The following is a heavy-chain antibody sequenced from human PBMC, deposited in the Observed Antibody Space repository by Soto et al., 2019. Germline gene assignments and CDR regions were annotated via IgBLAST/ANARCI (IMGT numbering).Heavy chain of an antibody. Sequence: ASVKVSCKASGGTFSNYTINWVRQAPGQGLEWMGRIIPIFDTPNYAQKFQGRVTITADKSTSTAYMELSSLRSEDTAIYYCAQGITPMVDYYYYGVDVWGQGTTVTVSS. CDR1: GGTFSNYT. V-gene: IGHV1-69*08. CDR2: IIPIFDTP. D-gene: IGHD5-18*01. J-gene: IGHJ6*02. CDR3: AQGITPMVDYYYYGVDV.